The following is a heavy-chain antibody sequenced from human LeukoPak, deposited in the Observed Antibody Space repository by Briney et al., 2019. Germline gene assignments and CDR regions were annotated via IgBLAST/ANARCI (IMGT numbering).Heavy chain of an antibody. CDR1: GYTFTSYD. Sequence: ASVKVSCKASGYTFTSYDINWVRQATGQGLEWMGWMNPNSGNTGYAQKLQGRVTMTTDTSTSTAYMELSSLRSEDTAVYYCATGHTAMAPSPGAFDIWGQGTMVTVSS. J-gene: IGHJ3*02. CDR2: MNPNSGNT. CDR3: ATGHTAMAPSPGAFDI. V-gene: IGHV1-8*01. D-gene: IGHD5-18*01.